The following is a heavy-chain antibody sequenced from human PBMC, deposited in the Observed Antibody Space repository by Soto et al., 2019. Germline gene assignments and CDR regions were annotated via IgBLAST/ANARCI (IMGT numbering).Heavy chain of an antibody. Sequence: ASVKVSCKASGYTFTSYGISWVRQAPGQGLEWMGWISAYNGNTNYAQKLQGRVTMTTDTSTSTAYMELRSLRSDDTAVYYCARDPGSIAAPNGEVMDVGAKGPRSPSP. D-gene: IGHD6-6*01. J-gene: IGHJ6*02. CDR3: ARDPGSIAAPNGEVMDV. V-gene: IGHV1-18*01. CDR1: GYTFTSYG. CDR2: ISAYNGNT.